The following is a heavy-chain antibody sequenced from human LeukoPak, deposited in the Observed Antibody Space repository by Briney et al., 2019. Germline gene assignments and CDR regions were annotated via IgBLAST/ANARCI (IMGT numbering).Heavy chain of an antibody. Sequence: SQTPSLTCAISGDSVSSNSAAWNWIRQSPSRGLEWLGRTYYRSKWYNDYAVSVKSRITINPDTSKNQFSLQLNSVTPEDTAVYYCARGLRAVAGTSYWFDPWGQGTLVTVSS. D-gene: IGHD6-19*01. CDR2: TYYRSKWYN. CDR3: ARGLRAVAGTSYWFDP. J-gene: IGHJ5*02. V-gene: IGHV6-1*01. CDR1: GDSVSSNSAA.